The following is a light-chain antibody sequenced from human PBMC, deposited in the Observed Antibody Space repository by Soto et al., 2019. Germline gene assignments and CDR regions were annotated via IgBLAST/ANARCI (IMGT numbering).Light chain of an antibody. V-gene: IGLV2-8*01. Sequence: QSVLTQPPSASGSPGQSVTISCTGTNSNVGGYNYVSCYQQYPGKAPNLIIYEVNERPSGVPDRFSGSKSGNTASLTVSGLQTADEADYYCSSYAGSNWYVFGTGTKVTVL. CDR2: EVN. J-gene: IGLJ1*01. CDR1: NSNVGGYNY. CDR3: SSYAGSNWYV.